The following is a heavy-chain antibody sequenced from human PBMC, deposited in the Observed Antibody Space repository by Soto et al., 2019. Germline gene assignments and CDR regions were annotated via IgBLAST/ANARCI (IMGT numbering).Heavy chain of an antibody. CDR2: ISPNTGGT. Sequence: QVQLVQSGAEVKKPGASVKVSCKTSGFTFTAYYMHWVRQAPGQGLEWIGWISPNTGGTNYAKKFQGRVTMTRDTSINTGYLDLNRLRPDDTAVYFCATDSGTSYPGYWGQGTLVTVSS. D-gene: IGHD6-6*01. CDR3: ATDSGTSYPGY. J-gene: IGHJ4*02. V-gene: IGHV1-2*02. CDR1: GFTFTAYY.